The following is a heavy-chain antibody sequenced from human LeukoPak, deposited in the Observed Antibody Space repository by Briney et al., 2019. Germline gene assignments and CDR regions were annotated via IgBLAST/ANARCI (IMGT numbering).Heavy chain of an antibody. D-gene: IGHD1-1*01. V-gene: IGHV3-23*01. CDR2: ISGSGGST. J-gene: IGHJ6*03. CDR3: ATRILRASTYMDV. Sequence: PGGSLRLSCAASAFTFSSYAMSWVRQAPGKGLEWVSGISGSGGSTYYADSVKGRFTISRDNSKNTLYLQMNSLRAEDTAVYYCATRILRASTYMDVWGKGTTVTVSS. CDR1: AFTFSSYA.